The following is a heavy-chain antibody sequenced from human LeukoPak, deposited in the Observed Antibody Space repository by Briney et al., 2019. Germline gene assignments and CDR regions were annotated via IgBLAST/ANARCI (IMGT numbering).Heavy chain of an antibody. V-gene: IGHV4-4*02. CDR1: GGSISSSNW. CDR3: ARGGIAARPDY. D-gene: IGHD6-6*01. Sequence: SETLSLTCAVSGGSISSSNWWSWVRQPPGKGLEWIGEIYHSGSTNYNPSLKSRVTISVDTSKNQFSLKLSSVTAADTAVYYCARGGIAARPDYWGQGTLVTVSS. CDR2: IYHSGST. J-gene: IGHJ4*02.